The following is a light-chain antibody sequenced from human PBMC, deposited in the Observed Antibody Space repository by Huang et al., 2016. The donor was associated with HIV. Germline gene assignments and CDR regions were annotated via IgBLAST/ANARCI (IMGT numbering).Light chain of an antibody. J-gene: IGKJ2*01. CDR1: QGISNY. V-gene: IGKV1-16*01. CDR3: HQYYSLPYT. CDR2: SAS. Sequence: DIQMTQSPSSLSASVGDRVTVTCRASQGISNYLAWFQQKPGKAPKSLIYSASTLQTVVPSRFSGSGSGTDFTLTISGLQPDDSATYYCHQYYSLPYTFGQGTKLDIK.